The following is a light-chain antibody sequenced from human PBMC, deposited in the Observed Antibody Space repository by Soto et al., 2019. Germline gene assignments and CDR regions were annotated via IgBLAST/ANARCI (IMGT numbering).Light chain of an antibody. V-gene: IGKV3-20*01. CDR3: QQYGTSPRT. CDR1: QSVSSSY. Sequence: EIVLTQSPGTLSLSPGERATLSCRASQSVSSSYLAWYQQTPGQAPRLLIYGASSRATGVPDRFSGSGSGTDLTLTISRLEPEDFAVYYCQQYGTSPRTFGQGTKVEIK. J-gene: IGKJ1*01. CDR2: GAS.